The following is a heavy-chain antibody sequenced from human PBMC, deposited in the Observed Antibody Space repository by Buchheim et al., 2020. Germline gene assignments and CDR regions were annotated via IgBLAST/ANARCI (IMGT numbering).Heavy chain of an antibody. CDR3: TRSMAVAGYSFYYYGMDV. V-gene: IGHV3-23*01. D-gene: IGHD6-19*01. J-gene: IGHJ6*02. CDR1: GFTSINHA. CDR2: ITGGGVTT. Sequence: EVQLLESGGDLVQPGGSLRLSCAGSGFTSINHALNWVRQAPGKGLEWVSSITGGGVTTYYADSVKGRSTISRDNSRSTLYLQKNSLRAEDAATYFCTRSMAVAGYSFYYYGMDVWGPGTT.